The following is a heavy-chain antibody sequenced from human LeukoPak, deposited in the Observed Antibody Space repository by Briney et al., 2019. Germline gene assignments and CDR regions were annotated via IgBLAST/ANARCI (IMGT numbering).Heavy chain of an antibody. J-gene: IGHJ4*02. V-gene: IGHV3-23*01. Sequence: GGSLRLSCAASGFTFSSYAMSWVRQAPGKGLEWLSTISDSGVSTYYADSVKGRFTISRDNSKNTLYMQMNSLRAEDTAVYYCAKDLSSSGFRIDYWGQGTLVTVSS. CDR1: GFTFSSYA. D-gene: IGHD6-19*01. CDR2: ISDSGVST. CDR3: AKDLSSSGFRIDY.